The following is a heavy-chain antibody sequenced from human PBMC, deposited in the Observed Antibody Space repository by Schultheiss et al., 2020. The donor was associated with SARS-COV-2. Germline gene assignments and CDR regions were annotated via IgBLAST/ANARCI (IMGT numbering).Heavy chain of an antibody. Sequence: SVKVSCKASGGTFSSYAISWVRQAPGQGLEWMGGIIPIFGTANYAQKFQGRVTITADESTSTAYMELSSLRSEDTAVYYCANPAKGPQYNWNSPYYYYGMDVWGQGTTVTVSS. D-gene: IGHD1-7*01. CDR3: ANPAKGPQYNWNSPYYYYGMDV. J-gene: IGHJ6*02. CDR2: IIPIFGTA. V-gene: IGHV1-69*13. CDR1: GGTFSSYA.